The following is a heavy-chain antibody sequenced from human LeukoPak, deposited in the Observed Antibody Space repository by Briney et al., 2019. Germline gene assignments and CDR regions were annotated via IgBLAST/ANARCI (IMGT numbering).Heavy chain of an antibody. D-gene: IGHD2-15*01. J-gene: IGHJ5*02. CDR1: GGSISSGDYY. V-gene: IGHV4-30-4*01. CDR3: ARGLIAAGNWFDP. Sequence: PSETLSLSCTVSGGSISSGDYYWSWIRQPPGKGLEWIGYIYYSGSTYYNPSLKSRVTIPVDTSKNQFSLRLSSVTAADTAVYYCARGLIAAGNWFDPWGQGTLVTVSS. CDR2: IYYSGST.